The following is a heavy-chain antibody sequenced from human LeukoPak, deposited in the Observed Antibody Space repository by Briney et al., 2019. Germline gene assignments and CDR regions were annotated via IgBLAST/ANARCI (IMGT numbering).Heavy chain of an antibody. J-gene: IGHJ4*02. CDR3: ATEDSGGLFDY. CDR1: GYTLTXLS. D-gene: IGHD1-26*01. CDR2: FDPEDGET. V-gene: IGHV1-24*01. Sequence: ASVKVSCKVSGYTLTXLSXXXXRXXPXXXXXWMGGFDPEDGETIYAQKFQGRVTMTEDTSTDTAYMELSSLRSEDTAVYYCATEDSGGLFDYWGQGTLVTVSS.